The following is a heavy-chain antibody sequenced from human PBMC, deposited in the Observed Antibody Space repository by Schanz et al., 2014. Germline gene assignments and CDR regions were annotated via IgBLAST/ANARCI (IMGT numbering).Heavy chain of an antibody. CDR1: EFTFSTDA. D-gene: IGHD6-25*01. V-gene: IGHV3-23*01. J-gene: IGHJ4*02. CDR3: AKVRYSSGWRGDYFDE. CDR2: ISASGGDT. Sequence: DVHLLESGGGLVQPGGSLRLSCAASEFTFSTDAMSWVRQAPGKGLEWLSVISASGGDTYYADSVKGRFTIARDNSKNALYLQMKRLRAEDAAVYYCAKVRYSSGWRGDYFDEWGQGTLVTVAS.